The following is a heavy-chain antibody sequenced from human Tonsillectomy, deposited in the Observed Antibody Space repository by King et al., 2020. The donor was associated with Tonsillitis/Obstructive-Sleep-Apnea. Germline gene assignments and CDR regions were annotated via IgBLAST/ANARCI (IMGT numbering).Heavy chain of an antibody. J-gene: IGHJ2*01. CDR1: GFTFSSYS. CDR2: ISSSSIYI. V-gene: IGHV3-21*01. CDR3: AREGDSWYFDL. Sequence: VQLVQSGGGLVQPGGSLRLSCAASGFTFSSYSMNWVRQAPGEGLEWVSSISSSSIYIYYADSVKGRFTISRDNAKNSLYLQMNSLRAEDTAVYYCAREGDSWYFDLWGRGTLVTVSS. D-gene: IGHD3-16*01.